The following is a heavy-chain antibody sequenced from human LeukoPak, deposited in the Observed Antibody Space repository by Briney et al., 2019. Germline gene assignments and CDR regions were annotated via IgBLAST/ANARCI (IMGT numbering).Heavy chain of an antibody. CDR2: IYNSGDT. V-gene: IGHV4-59*08. CDR3: ARHSGSSHGAFDI. Sequence: SETLSLTCTVSGGSVNTYYWSWIRQLPGKGLEWIGCIYNSGDTDYNPSLKSRVTISVDTSKNQFSLKLASVTAADTAVYYCARHSGSSHGAFDIWGQGTMVTVSS. D-gene: IGHD6-13*01. CDR1: GGSVNTYY. J-gene: IGHJ3*02.